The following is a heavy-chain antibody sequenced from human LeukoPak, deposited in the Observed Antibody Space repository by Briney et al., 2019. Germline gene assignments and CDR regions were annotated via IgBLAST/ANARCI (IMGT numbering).Heavy chain of an antibody. V-gene: IGHV3-15*01. CDR3: TTGTWVQLWLPDY. CDR2: IKSKTDGWTT. J-gene: IGHJ4*02. Sequence: GGSLRLSCAASGFTFSNAYMSWVRQAPGKGLEWVGHIKSKTDGWTTDYAAPVKGRFIISRDDSKNTLYLELNSLKTEDTAVYYCTTGTWVQLWLPDYWGQGTLVTVSS. D-gene: IGHD5-18*01. CDR1: GFTFSNAY.